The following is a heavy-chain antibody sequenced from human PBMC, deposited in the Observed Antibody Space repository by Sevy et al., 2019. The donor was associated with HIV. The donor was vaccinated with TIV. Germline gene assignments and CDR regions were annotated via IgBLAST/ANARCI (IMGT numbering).Heavy chain of an antibody. CDR3: AKDTDSGSYLNDAFDI. V-gene: IGHV3-23*01. D-gene: IGHD1-26*01. CDR2: LNGSGGRT. CDR1: GFTFSSFA. J-gene: IGHJ3*02. Sequence: WGSLRLSCAASGFTFSSFAMSWVRQTPGKGLEWVSGLNGSGGRTYYPDSVKGRFTISRDNSKNTLYLQMNSLRAEDTAVYYCAKDTDSGSYLNDAFDIWGQGTMVTVSS.